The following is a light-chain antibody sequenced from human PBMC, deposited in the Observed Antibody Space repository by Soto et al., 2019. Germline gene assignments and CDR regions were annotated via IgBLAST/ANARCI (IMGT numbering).Light chain of an antibody. CDR1: QSVSSSY. CDR3: QQYGSSPWT. CDR2: GVS. V-gene: IGKV3-20*01. J-gene: IGKJ1*01. Sequence: EIVLTQSPGTLSLSPGERATLSCRASQSVSSSYLAWFQQKPGQAPRLLMYGVSSRATGIPDRFSGSGSGTDFTLTISRLEPEDFGVYYCQQYGSSPWTFGQGTKVDIK.